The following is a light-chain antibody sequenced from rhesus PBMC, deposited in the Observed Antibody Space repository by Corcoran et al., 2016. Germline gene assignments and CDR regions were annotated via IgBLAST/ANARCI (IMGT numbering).Light chain of an antibody. J-gene: IGKJ4*01. CDR2: SAS. CDR1: QGISSS. V-gene: IGKV1S4*01. Sequence: DIQMTQSPSSLSASVGDRVTITCQASQGISSSLAWYQQKPGKAPKLLIYSASGLKSGVPSRFIGSGSGTEFNLTISSLQPEDFATYYCQQHNSNPLTFGGGTKVELK. CDR3: QQHNSNPLT.